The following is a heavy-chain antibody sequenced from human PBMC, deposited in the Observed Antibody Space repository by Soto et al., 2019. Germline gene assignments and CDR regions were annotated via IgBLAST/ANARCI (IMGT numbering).Heavy chain of an antibody. CDR1: GGSFSDYY. CDR2: ITHSGST. D-gene: IGHD3-10*01. Sequence: PSETLSLTCALYGGSFSDYYWGWVRQPPGKGLECIAEITHSGSTNYSPSLKSRVTLSLDTSKNQFSLNLTSVTAADAAVYYCARGLRASFGVRLSYYYYGMDVWGQGTTVTVSS. J-gene: IGHJ6*02. CDR3: ARGLRASFGVRLSYYYYGMDV. V-gene: IGHV4-34*01.